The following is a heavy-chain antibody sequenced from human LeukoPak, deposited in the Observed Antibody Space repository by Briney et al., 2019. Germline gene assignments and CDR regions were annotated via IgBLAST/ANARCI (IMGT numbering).Heavy chain of an antibody. Sequence: PGGPLRLSCAASGFTSSNHTMHWVRQAPGKGLEWVAVISYDGSNEYYADSVKGRFIISRHISKNTLYLQMNSLRADDTAAYLCATNSGYDYLLPFDYWGQGTLVTVSS. J-gene: IGHJ4*02. CDR2: ISYDGSNE. V-gene: IGHV3-30-3*01. D-gene: IGHD5-12*01. CDR1: GFTSSNHT. CDR3: ATNSGYDYLLPFDY.